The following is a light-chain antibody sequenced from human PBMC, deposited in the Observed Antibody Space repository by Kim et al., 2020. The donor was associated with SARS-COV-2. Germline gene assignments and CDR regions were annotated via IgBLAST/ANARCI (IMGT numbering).Light chain of an antibody. CDR3: QSYDSSLTHWV. Sequence: MVTFACTRSSANLGADYDVPWDQQLPGTAPKLLIYGNSNRPSGVPDRFSGSKSGTSASLAITGLQAEDEADYYCQSYDSSLTHWVFGGGTKLTVL. J-gene: IGLJ3*02. CDR2: GNS. V-gene: IGLV1-40*01. CDR1: SANLGADYD.